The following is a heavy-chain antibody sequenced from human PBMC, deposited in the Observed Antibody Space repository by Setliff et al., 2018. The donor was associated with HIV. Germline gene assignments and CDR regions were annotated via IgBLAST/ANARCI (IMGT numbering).Heavy chain of an antibody. J-gene: IGHJ4*02. V-gene: IGHV5-51*01. Sequence: GESLRISCKGSGYSFTSYWIGWVRQMPGKGLEWMGIIHPRDSKIKYSPSFEGQVSISVDKSVNTAYLQWSSLKASDTAIYYCAKWGSATPYFDDWGQGTLVTVSS. D-gene: IGHD6-25*01. CDR1: GYSFTSYW. CDR3: AKWGSATPYFDD. CDR2: IHPRDSKI.